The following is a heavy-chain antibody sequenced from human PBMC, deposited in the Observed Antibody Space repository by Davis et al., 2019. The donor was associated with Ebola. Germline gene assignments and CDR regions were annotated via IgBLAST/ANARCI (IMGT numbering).Heavy chain of an antibody. CDR3: ARVQGQWLAQYYFDY. Sequence: GGSLRLSCAASGFTFSSYSMNWVRQAPGKGLEWVSSISSSSSYIYYADSVKGRFTISRDNAKNSLYLQMNSLRAEDTAVYYCARVQGQWLAQYYFDYWGQGTLVTASS. CDR1: GFTFSSYS. CDR2: ISSSSSYI. D-gene: IGHD6-19*01. J-gene: IGHJ4*02. V-gene: IGHV3-21*01.